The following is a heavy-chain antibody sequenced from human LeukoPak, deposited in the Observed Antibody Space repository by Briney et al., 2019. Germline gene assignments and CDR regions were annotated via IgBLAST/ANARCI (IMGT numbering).Heavy chain of an antibody. CDR1: GFTFSSYA. CDR3: AKDLPWELLPSSHPGNFDY. J-gene: IGHJ4*02. V-gene: IGHV3-23*01. Sequence: PGGSLRLSCAASGFTFSSYAMSWVRQAPGKGLEWVSAISGSGGSTYYADSVKGRFTISRDNSKNTLYLQMNSLRAEDTAVYYCAKDLPWELLPSSHPGNFDYWGQGTLVTVSS. D-gene: IGHD1-26*01. CDR2: ISGSGGST.